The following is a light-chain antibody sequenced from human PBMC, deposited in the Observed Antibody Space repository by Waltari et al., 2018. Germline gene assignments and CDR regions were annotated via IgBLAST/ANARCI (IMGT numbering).Light chain of an antibody. CDR1: ALTKQY. J-gene: IGLJ1*01. CDR3: QSADSSGTYPDV. CDR2: KDS. V-gene: IGLV3-25*03. Sequence: SYELTQPPSVSVSPGQTARITCSGDALTKQYAYWYQQKPGQAPVLVIYKDSERPSGIPERFSGSSSGTTVTLTISGVQAEDEADYYCQSADSSGTYPDVFGTGTKVTVL.